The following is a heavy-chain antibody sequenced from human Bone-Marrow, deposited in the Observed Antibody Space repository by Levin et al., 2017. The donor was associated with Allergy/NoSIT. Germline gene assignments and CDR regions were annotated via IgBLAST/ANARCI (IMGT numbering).Heavy chain of an antibody. CDR3: AREGIAAAESDFDY. D-gene: IGHD6-13*01. J-gene: IGHJ4*02. CDR1: GFTFSSYA. CDR2: ISYDGSNK. V-gene: IGHV3-30*04. Sequence: GGSLRLSCAASGFTFSSYAMHWVRQAPGKGLEWVAVISYDGSNKYYADSVKGRFTISRDNSKNTLYLQMNSLRAEDTAVYYCAREGIAAAESDFDYWGQGTLVTVSS.